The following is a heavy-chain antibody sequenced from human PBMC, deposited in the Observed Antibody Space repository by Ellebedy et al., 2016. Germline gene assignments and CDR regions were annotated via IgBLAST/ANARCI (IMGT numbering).Heavy chain of an antibody. D-gene: IGHD6-13*01. Sequence: GESLKISCAASGLTFSNAWMNWVRQAPGKGLEYVSAISSNGGSTYYADSVKGRFTISRDNSKNTLYLQMSSLRAEDTAVYYCVKDLARGYSSSWYGGEFDYWGQGTLVTVSS. J-gene: IGHJ4*02. CDR1: GLTFSNAW. V-gene: IGHV3-64D*06. CDR2: ISSNGGST. CDR3: VKDLARGYSSSWYGGEFDY.